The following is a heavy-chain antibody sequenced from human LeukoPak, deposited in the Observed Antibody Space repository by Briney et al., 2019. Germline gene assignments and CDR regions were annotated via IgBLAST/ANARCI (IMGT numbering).Heavy chain of an antibody. D-gene: IGHD6-19*01. Sequence: PGGSLRLSCAASGFTVSSNYMSWVRQAPGKGLEWVSVIYSGGSTYYAGSVKGRFTISRHNSKNTLYLQMNSLRAEDTAVYYCARGSQYSSGWYLRDWGQGTLVTVSS. CDR1: GFTVSSNY. CDR2: IYSGGST. J-gene: IGHJ4*02. CDR3: ARGSQYSSGWYLRD. V-gene: IGHV3-53*04.